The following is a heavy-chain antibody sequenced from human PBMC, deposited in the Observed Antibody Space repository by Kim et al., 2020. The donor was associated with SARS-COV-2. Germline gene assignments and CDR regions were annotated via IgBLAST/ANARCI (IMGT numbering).Heavy chain of an antibody. CDR1: GFTFSNAW. CDR3: TTDGEGATIEYYYYGMDV. D-gene: IGHD1-26*01. J-gene: IGHJ6*02. CDR2: IKSKTDGGTT. V-gene: IGHV3-15*01. Sequence: GGSLRLSCAASGFTFSNAWMSWVRQAPGKGLEWVGRIKSKTDGGTTDYAAPVKGRFTISRDDSKNTLYLQMNSLKTEDTAVYYCTTDGEGATIEYYYYGMDVWGQGTTVTVSS.